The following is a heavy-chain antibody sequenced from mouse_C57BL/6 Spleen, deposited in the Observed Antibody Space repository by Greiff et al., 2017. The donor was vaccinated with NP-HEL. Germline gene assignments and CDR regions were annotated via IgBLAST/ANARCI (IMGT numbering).Heavy chain of an antibody. D-gene: IGHD2-5*01. CDR3: ARGGYSNYVGCAY. J-gene: IGHJ3*01. Sequence: VQLQQSGAELVKPGASVKLSCKASGYTFTSYWMQWVKQRPGQGLEWIGEIDPSDSYTNYNQKFKGKATLTVDTSSSTAYMQLSSLTSDDSAVYYCARGGYSNYVGCAYWGQGTLVTVSA. CDR1: GYTFTSYW. CDR2: IDPSDSYT. V-gene: IGHV1-50*01.